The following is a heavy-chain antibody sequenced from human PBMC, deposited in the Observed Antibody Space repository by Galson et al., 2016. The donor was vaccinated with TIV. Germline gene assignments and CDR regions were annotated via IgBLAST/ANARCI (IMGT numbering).Heavy chain of an antibody. CDR1: GYTFTSYY. CDR2: INPSGGDA. D-gene: IGHD3-16*02. CDR3: ATVITFGGVIVYGRDYGMDV. V-gene: IGHV1-46*01. Sequence: SVKVSCKGSGYTFTSYYIHWVRQAPGQGLEWMGRINPSGGDATYAQKFQGRVILTRDTSTSTIYMDLSSLRSEDTAVYYCATVITFGGVIVYGRDYGMDVWGQGTTVTVSS. J-gene: IGHJ6*02.